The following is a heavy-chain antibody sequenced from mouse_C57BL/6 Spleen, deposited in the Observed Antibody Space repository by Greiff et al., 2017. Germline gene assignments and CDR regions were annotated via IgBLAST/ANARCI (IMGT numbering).Heavy chain of an antibody. V-gene: IGHV5-4*01. J-gene: IGHJ2*01. CDR1: GFTFSSYA. CDR3: ARDPLEGNYHY. CDR2: ISDGGSYT. D-gene: IGHD2-1*01. Sequence: DVKLVESGGGLVKPGGSLKLSCAASGFTFSSYAMSWVRQTPEKRLEWVATISDGGSYTYYPDNVKGRFTISRDNAKNNLYLQMSHLKSEDTAMYYCARDPLEGNYHYWGQGTTLTVSS.